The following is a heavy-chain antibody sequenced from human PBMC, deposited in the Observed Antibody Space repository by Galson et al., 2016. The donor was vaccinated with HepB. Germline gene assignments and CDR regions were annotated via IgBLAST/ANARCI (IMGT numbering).Heavy chain of an antibody. J-gene: IGHJ4*01. CDR2: INPSGGST. V-gene: IGHV1-46*01. CDR1: GYTFTSYY. Sequence: SVKVSCKASGYTFTSYYMHWVRQAPGQGLEWMGIINPSGGSTSYAQKFQGRVTMTRDTSTSTVYMELSSLRSEDTAVYYCARNAMYCSSTSCSTYYFDYWGQEPWSPSPQ. CDR3: ARNAMYCSSTSCSTYYFDY. D-gene: IGHD2-2*01.